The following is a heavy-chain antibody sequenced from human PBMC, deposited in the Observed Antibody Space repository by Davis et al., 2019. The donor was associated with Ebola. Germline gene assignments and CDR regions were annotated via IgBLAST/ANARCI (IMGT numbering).Heavy chain of an antibody. CDR1: GYTFTSYG. J-gene: IGHJ4*02. CDR2: ISGFNTNT. Sequence: SVTVSCKPSGYTFTSYGLVWVRQAPGLGLEWMGWISGFNTNTNFAQKFQGRVTVSKDTSTNTAYMDLRSLTSDDTAIYYCARAPNYDVLTGTSSYYFDYWGQGTLVTVSS. V-gene: IGHV1-18*04. CDR3: ARAPNYDVLTGTSSYYFDY. D-gene: IGHD3-9*01.